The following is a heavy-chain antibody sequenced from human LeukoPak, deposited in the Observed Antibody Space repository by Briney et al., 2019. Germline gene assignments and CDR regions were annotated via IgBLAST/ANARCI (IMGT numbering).Heavy chain of an antibody. V-gene: IGHV4-34*01. CDR2: INHSGST. D-gene: IGHD4-17*01. J-gene: IGHJ2*01. CDR3: ATGANFEGYGDRPQWYFDL. CDR1: GGSFSGYY. Sequence: SETLSLTCAVYGGSFSGYYWSWIRQPPGKGLEWIGEINHSGSTNYNPSLKSRVTISVDTSKNQFSLKLSSVTAADTAVYYCATGANFEGYGDRPQWYFDLWGRGTLVTVSS.